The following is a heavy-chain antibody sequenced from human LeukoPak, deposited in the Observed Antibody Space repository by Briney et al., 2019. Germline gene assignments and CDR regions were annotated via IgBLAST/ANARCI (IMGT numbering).Heavy chain of an antibody. J-gene: IGHJ4*02. D-gene: IGHD1-1*01. Sequence: ASVKVSCEASGYSFNNYYIHWVRQAPGHGLEWVGWMYPKNGGTNYAQNFQGRVTLTRDTSITTAYMELSSLNSDDTALYYCMRENWYYDYWGQGTLVTVSS. CDR1: GYSFNNYY. CDR2: MYPKNGGT. CDR3: MRENWYYDY. V-gene: IGHV1-2*02.